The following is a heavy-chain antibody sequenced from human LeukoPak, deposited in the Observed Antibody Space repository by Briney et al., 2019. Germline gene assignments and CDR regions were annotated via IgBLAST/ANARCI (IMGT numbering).Heavy chain of an antibody. CDR1: GYTFTGYY. CDR2: INPNSGGT. V-gene: IGHV1-2*02. Sequence: ASVKVSCKASGYTFTGYYMHWVRQAPGQGLEWMGWINPNSGGTNYAQKFQGRVTMTRDTSISTAYMELSSLRSEDTAVYYCARGYYGSGSYYSTPDYWGQGTLVTVSS. CDR3: ARGYYGSGSYYSTPDY. J-gene: IGHJ4*02. D-gene: IGHD3-10*01.